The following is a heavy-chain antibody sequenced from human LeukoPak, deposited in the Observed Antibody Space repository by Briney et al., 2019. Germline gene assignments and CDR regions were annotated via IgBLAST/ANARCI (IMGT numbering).Heavy chain of an antibody. D-gene: IGHD2-15*01. V-gene: IGHV3-30*18. CDR3: AKGVVAATNAAYYGMDL. Sequence: GGSLRLSCAASGFSFSSYAMSWVRQAPGKGLEWVAVISYDESDKYYADSVKGRFTISRDNSKNTLYLQMNRLRPEDTAVYYCAKGVVAATNAAYYGMDLWGQGTTVTVSS. CDR1: GFSFSSYA. J-gene: IGHJ6*02. CDR2: ISYDESDK.